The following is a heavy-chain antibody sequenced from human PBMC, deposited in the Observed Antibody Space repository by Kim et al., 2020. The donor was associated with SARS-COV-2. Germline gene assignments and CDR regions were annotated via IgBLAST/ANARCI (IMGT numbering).Heavy chain of an antibody. V-gene: IGHV3-48*01. J-gene: IGHJ4*02. CDR3: SGRLDY. D-gene: IGHD3-16*01. Sequence: SSRSDTTSYADSVKGRFTISRDTAKNSVYLQMNSLRGEDTAVYYCSGRLDYWGQGTLVTVSS. CDR2: SSRSDTT.